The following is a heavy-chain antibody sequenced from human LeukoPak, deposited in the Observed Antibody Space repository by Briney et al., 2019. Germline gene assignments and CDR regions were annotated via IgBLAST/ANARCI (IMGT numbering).Heavy chain of an antibody. V-gene: IGHV1-46*01. CDR3: ASAVPGGDIVVVPAAYYYYGMDV. D-gene: IGHD2-2*01. CDR2: INPSGGST. Sequence: ASVKVSCKASGYTFTSYYMHWVRQAPGQGLEWMGIINPSGGSTNYAQKFQGRVTITADESTSTAYMELSSLRSEDTAVYYCASAVPGGDIVVVPAAYYYYGMDVWGQGTTVTVSS. J-gene: IGHJ6*02. CDR1: GYTFTSYY.